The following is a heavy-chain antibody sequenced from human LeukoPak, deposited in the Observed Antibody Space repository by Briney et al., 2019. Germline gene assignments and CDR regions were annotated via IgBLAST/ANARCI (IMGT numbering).Heavy chain of an antibody. CDR2: IYYSGST. CDR3: ARGKRAANGHNWFDP. D-gene: IGHD6-13*01. CDR1: GGSISSYY. Sequence: KPSETLSLTCTVSGGSISSYYWSWIRQPPGKGLEWIGYIYYSGSTNYNPSLKSRVTISVDTSKNQFSLKLSSVTAADTAVYYCARGKRAANGHNWFDPWGQGTLVTVSS. V-gene: IGHV4-59*01. J-gene: IGHJ5*02.